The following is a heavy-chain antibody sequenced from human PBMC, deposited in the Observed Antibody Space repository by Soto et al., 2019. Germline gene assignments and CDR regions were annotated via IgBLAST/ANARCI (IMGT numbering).Heavy chain of an antibody. V-gene: IGHV5-51*01. J-gene: IGHJ4*02. D-gene: IGHD5-12*01. Sequence: GESLKISCQAFGYSFITYWIGWVRQKPGKGLEWVGLIYPGDSDDRYSPSFQGQVKISADKSSGTAYLQWTSLKASDTAMYYCVRPRGYSGYDIAHWGQGTQVTVSS. CDR3: VRPRGYSGYDIAH. CDR1: GYSFITYW. CDR2: IYPGDSDD.